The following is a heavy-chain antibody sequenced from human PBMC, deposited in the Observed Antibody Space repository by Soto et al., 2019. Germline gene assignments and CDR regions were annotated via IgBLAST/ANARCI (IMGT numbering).Heavy chain of an antibody. Sequence: QVQLVQSGGGVVQPGRSLRLSCVASGFIFSTYGMHWVRQVPGKGLEWVAHISYDGTNQYYADSVKGRFTVSRDNAKNTLDLQMNVLKTEDTALYYWTKEYIVGTTWGYFESWGQGALGIVSS. J-gene: IGHJ4*02. CDR3: TKEYIVGTTWGYFES. V-gene: IGHV3-30*18. D-gene: IGHD1-1*01. CDR1: GFIFSTYG. CDR2: ISYDGTNQ.